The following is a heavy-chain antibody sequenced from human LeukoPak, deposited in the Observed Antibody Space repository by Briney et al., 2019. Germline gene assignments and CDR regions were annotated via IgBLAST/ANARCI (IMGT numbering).Heavy chain of an antibody. CDR1: GYTVTGYY. Sequence: ASVKVSCKASGYTVTGYYMHWVRQAPGQGLEWMGWINPNSGGTNYAQKFQGRVTMTRDTSISTAYMELSRLRSDDTAVYYCARETTVTTYEFDYWGQGTLVTVSS. CDR3: ARETTVTTYEFDY. D-gene: IGHD4-17*01. V-gene: IGHV1-2*02. J-gene: IGHJ4*02. CDR2: INPNSGGT.